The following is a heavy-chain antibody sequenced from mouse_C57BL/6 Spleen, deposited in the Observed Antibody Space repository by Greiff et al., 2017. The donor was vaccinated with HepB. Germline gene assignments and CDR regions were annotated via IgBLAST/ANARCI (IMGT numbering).Heavy chain of an antibody. CDR1: GYTFTDYY. CDR2: INPNNGGT. Sequence: EVQLQQSGPELVKPGASVKISCKASGYTFTDYYMNWVKQSHGKSLEWIGDINPNNGGTSYNQKFKGKATLTVDKSSSTAYMELRSLTSEDSAVYYCARSYYYGSSYEAAVAYWGQGTTLTVSS. CDR3: ARSYYYGSSYEAAVAY. J-gene: IGHJ2*01. V-gene: IGHV1-26*01. D-gene: IGHD1-1*01.